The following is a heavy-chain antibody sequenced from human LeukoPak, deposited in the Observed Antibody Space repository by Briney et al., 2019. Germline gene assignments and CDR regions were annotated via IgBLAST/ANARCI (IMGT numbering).Heavy chain of an antibody. CDR2: IYYSGST. CDR1: GGSISSSSYY. D-gene: IGHD6-19*01. CDR3: ARDLVAVAGSFDY. Sequence: PSETLSLTCTVSGGSISSSSYYWGWIRQPPGKGLEWIGSIYYSGSTYYNPSLKSRVTISVDTSKNQFSLKLSSVTAADTAVYYCARDLVAVAGSFDYWGQGTLVTVSS. V-gene: IGHV4-39*07. J-gene: IGHJ4*02.